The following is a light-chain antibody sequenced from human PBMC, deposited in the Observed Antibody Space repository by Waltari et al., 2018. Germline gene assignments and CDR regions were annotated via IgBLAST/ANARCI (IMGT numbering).Light chain of an antibody. CDR1: TNDLGGYNY. J-gene: IGLJ3*02. V-gene: IGLV2-14*03. Sequence: QSALTQPASVSGSPGQSIIISCTETTNDLGGYNYVSWYQQHPGKAPKLMIYDVNSRPSGVSSLFSGSKSGNTASLIFSGLQAEDEADYYCCSFTRSSTWVFGGGTKVTVL. CDR3: CSFTRSSTWV. CDR2: DVN.